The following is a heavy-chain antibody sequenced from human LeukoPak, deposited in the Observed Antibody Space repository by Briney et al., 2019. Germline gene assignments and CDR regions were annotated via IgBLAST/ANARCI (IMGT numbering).Heavy chain of an antibody. CDR2: MYYSGSA. V-gene: IGHV4-39*07. D-gene: IGHD2-2*01. CDR1: GGSINSSGYY. Sequence: SETLSLTCSVSGGSINSSGYYWTWIRQPPGKGLEWIGSMYYSGSAYYNPSLKSRVTISVDTSKNQFSLNLRSETAADTAIYYCARCTSGFRAFDIWGQGTMVTVS. J-gene: IGHJ3*02. CDR3: ARCTSGFRAFDI.